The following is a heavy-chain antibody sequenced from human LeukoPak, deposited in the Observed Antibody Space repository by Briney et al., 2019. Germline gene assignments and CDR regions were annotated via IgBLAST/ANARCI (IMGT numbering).Heavy chain of an antibody. Sequence: PGGSLRLSCAASGFTFSSYSMSWVRQAPGKGLEWVSAISSSGGNTYYADSVKGRFTISRDNAKNSLYLQMNSLRAEDTAVYYCAREDSGYDSLYYWGQGTLVTVSS. D-gene: IGHD5-12*01. CDR3: AREDSGYDSLYY. CDR1: GFTFSSYS. CDR2: ISSSGGNT. J-gene: IGHJ4*02. V-gene: IGHV3-21*01.